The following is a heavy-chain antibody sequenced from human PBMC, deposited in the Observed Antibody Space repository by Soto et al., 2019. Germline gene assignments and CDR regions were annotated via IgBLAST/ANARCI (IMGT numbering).Heavy chain of an antibody. CDR3: ASHSGSYLGAFDI. Sequence: ASVKVSCKASGYTFTSYYMHWVRQAPGQGLEWMGIINPSGGSTSYAQKFQGRVTMTRDTSTSTVYMELSSLRSEDTAVYYCASHSGSYLGAFDIWGQGTMVTVSS. D-gene: IGHD1-26*01. J-gene: IGHJ3*02. V-gene: IGHV1-46*03. CDR2: INPSGGST. CDR1: GYTFTSYY.